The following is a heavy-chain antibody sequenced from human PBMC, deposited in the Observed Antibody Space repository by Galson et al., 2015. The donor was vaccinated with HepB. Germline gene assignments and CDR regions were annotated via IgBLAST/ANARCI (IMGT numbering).Heavy chain of an antibody. CDR3: ARVGRHGFTRGPNYNYGVDV. V-gene: IGHV1-18*01. Sequence: SVKVSCKGSGYGFGNYGVTWVRQAPGQGLEWMGWISANNDDTNNAQKFQGRLTLTTDTPTKTAYMELRSLTSADTGMYYCARVGRHGFTRGPNYNYGVDVWGQGTPVTISS. CDR1: GYGFGNYG. J-gene: IGHJ6*02. D-gene: IGHD3-10*01. CDR2: ISANNDDT.